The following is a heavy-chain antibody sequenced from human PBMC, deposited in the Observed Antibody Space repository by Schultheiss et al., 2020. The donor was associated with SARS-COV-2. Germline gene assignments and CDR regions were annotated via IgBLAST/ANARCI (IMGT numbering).Heavy chain of an antibody. Sequence: GESLKISCKGSGYSFTSYWISWVRQMPGKGLEWMGRIDPSDSYTNYSPSFQGHVTISADKSISTAYLQWSSLKASDTAMYYCARNPLGSGSYYNYYYYGMDVWGQGTTVTVSS. CDR2: IDPSDSYT. V-gene: IGHV5-10-1*01. CDR1: GYSFTSYW. D-gene: IGHD3-10*01. J-gene: IGHJ6*02. CDR3: ARNPLGSGSYYNYYYYGMDV.